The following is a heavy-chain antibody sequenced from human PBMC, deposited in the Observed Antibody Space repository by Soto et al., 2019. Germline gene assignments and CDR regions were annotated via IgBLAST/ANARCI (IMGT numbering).Heavy chain of an antibody. Sequence: SETLSLTCTVSGGSINSYYWSWIRQPPGRGLEWIGYIYYDGNTYYNPSLKSRVAISLDTSKNQFSLRLNSVTAADTAVYYCARSSIEPRVFMYPFDSWGQGTLVTVSS. CDR2: IYYDGNT. D-gene: IGHD6-6*01. V-gene: IGHV4-59*04. CDR1: GGSINSYY. J-gene: IGHJ4*02. CDR3: ARSSIEPRVFMYPFDS.